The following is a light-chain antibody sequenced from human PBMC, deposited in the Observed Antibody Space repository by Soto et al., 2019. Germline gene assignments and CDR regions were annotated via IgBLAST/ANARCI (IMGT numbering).Light chain of an antibody. Sequence: DIQMTQSPSSLSASVGDRVTITCRTSQDIRNDLDWYQQKPGKAPKRLIYAASSLQSGVPSRFSGSGSGTEVTLTISSLQSEDFATYYCLQHNSYSWTFGQGTKVEIK. J-gene: IGKJ1*01. CDR3: LQHNSYSWT. CDR1: QDIRND. V-gene: IGKV1-17*01. CDR2: AAS.